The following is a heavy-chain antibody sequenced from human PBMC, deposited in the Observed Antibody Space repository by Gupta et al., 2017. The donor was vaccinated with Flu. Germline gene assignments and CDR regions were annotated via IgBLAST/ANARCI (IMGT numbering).Heavy chain of an antibody. D-gene: IGHD6-6*01. J-gene: IGHJ6*02. V-gene: IGHV3-33*01. Sequence: QVQLVESGGGVVQPGRSLRLSCAASEFTFSNYGMHWVRQAPGKGLEWMAVIWFDGSKKYYADSVKGRFIISRDNSKNTLYLQMNSLRAEDTAVYSCAREGGFNSSSGYYYGVDLWGLGTTVTVSS. CDR1: EFTFSNYG. CDR2: IWFDGSKK. CDR3: AREGGFNSSSGYYYGVDL.